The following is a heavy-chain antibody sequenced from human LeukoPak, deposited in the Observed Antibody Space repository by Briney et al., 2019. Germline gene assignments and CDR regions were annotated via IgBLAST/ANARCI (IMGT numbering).Heavy chain of an antibody. D-gene: IGHD3-10*01. Sequence: PGGSLRLSCAASGFTFSSYGMHWVRQAPGKGLEWVAFIRYDGSNKYYADSVKGRFTISRDNSKNTLYLQMNSLRAEDTAVYYCAKDHYYGSGSYYNRGLIDYWGQGTLVTVSS. CDR1: GFTFSSYG. V-gene: IGHV3-30*02. CDR3: AKDHYYGSGSYYNRGLIDY. CDR2: IRYDGSNK. J-gene: IGHJ4*02.